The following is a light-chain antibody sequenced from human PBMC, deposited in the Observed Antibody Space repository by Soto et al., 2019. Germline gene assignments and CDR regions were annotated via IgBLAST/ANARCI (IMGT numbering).Light chain of an antibody. J-gene: IGLJ2*01. CDR1: SGHSSYA. Sequence: QLVLTQSPSASASLGASVKLICTLSSGHSSYAIAWHQQRPEKGPRYLMKLNSDGSHSKGDGIPDRFSGSSSGAERYLTISSLQSEDEADYYCQTWVTGIQVFGGGTKVTVL. V-gene: IGLV4-69*01. CDR2: LNSDGSH. CDR3: QTWVTGIQV.